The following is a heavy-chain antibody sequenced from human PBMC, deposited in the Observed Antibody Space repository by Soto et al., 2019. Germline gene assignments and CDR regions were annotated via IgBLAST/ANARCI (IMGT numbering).Heavy chain of an antibody. CDR1: GYTFTTIR. Sequence: QVQLVQSAAEVGKPGASVKVSCKASGYTFTTIRLSWVRQAPGQGLEWKGWIRAHNGDTQYAQKFQGRVTMTADTTTTTAYMEVRSLGPDDTAVFYCARDRSGWYDFWGQGTLVTVSS. CDR3: ARDRSGWYDF. D-gene: IGHD6-19*01. J-gene: IGHJ5*01. V-gene: IGHV1-18*01. CDR2: IRAHNGDT.